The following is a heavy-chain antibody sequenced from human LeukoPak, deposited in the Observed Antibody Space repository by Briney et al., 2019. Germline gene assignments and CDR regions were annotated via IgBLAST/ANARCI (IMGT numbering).Heavy chain of an antibody. CDR1: GFTFSSYD. D-gene: IGHD3-22*01. J-gene: IGHJ4*02. CDR3: AKGSADYYDSSGYLEY. V-gene: IGHV3-NL1*01. Sequence: QTGGSLRLSCAVSGFTFSSYDMHWVRQAPGKGREWVSVIYSGGGTYYADSVKGRFTISRDNSENTLYVQMNSLRAEDTAVYYCAKGSADYYDSSGYLEYWGQGTLVTVSS. CDR2: IYSGGGT.